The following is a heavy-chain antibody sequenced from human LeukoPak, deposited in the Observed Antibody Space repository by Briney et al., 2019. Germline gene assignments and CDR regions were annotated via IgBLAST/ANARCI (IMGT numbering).Heavy chain of an antibody. CDR1: GFTFSSYN. D-gene: IGHD1-26*01. J-gene: IGHJ4*02. CDR3: ARGGELLRPADY. Sequence: GGSLRLSCAASGFTFSSYNMNWVRQAPGKGLEWVSSITSSSSYIYYADSVKGRFTISRDNAKNSLYLQMNNLRAEDTAVFYCARGGELLRPADYWGQGTLVTVSS. V-gene: IGHV3-21*01. CDR2: ITSSSSYI.